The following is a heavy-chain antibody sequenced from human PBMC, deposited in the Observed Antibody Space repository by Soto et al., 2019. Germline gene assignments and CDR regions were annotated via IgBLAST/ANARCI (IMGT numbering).Heavy chain of an antibody. J-gene: IGHJ3*02. V-gene: IGHV5-51*01. CDR2: IYPGDSVT. D-gene: IGHD3-22*01. Sequence: GESLKISCKGSGYSFTSYWIGWVRQMPGKGLEWMGIIYPGDSVTRYSPSFQGQVTISADKSISTAYLQWSSLKASDTAMYYCARPLDSSAKGGDAFDIWGQGTMVTVSS. CDR3: ARPLDSSAKGGDAFDI. CDR1: GYSFTSYW.